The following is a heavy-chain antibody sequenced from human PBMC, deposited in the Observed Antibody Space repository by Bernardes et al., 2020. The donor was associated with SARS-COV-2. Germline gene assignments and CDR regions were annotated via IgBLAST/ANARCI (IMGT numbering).Heavy chain of an antibody. CDR1: GGSFSSHY. D-gene: IGHD2-8*01. CDR3: ARLTDDNGRYFWFDP. J-gene: IGHJ5*02. Sequence: SETLSLTCNVSGGSFSSHYWTWIRQSPGKGLEWIGEVHHSGRNNYNPSLRSRVTMLVDTSQNQFSLRLNSVTAADTAVYYWARLTDDNGRYFWFDPWGQGTLVIVSS. CDR2: VHHSGRN. V-gene: IGHV4-34*01.